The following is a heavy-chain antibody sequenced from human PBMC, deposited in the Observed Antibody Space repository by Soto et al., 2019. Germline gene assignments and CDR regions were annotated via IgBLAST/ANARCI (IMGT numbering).Heavy chain of an antibody. CDR1: GGSISISSYY. V-gene: IGHV4-39*01. D-gene: IGHD3-3*02. J-gene: IGHJ5*02. Sequence: PSDTLSLTCTVSGGSISISSYYWGWILHPPGKGLEWIGSIYYSGSTYYNPSLKSRVTISVDTSKNQFSLKLSSVTAADTAVYYCASPKIAFYNWFDPWGQGTLVTVSS. CDR3: ASPKIAFYNWFDP. CDR2: IYYSGST.